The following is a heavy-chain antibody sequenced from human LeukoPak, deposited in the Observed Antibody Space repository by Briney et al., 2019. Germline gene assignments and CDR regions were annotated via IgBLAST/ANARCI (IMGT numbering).Heavy chain of an antibody. V-gene: IGHV3-23*01. D-gene: IGHD6-19*01. Sequence: GSLRLSCAASGFTFSNYAMSWVRQVPGKWLEWVSAISSGAGTTGYADSVKGRFTISRVNSKSSIYLQMNSLRAEDTAVYYCAKDLEQSYSGWSASYDAWGQGTLVTVSS. CDR1: GFTFSNYA. CDR3: AKDLEQSYSGWSASYDA. J-gene: IGHJ5*02. CDR2: ISSGAGTT.